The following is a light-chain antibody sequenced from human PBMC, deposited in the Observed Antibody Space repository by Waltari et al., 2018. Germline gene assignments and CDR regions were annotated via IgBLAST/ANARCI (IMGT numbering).Light chain of an antibody. J-gene: IGLJ3*02. CDR2: NND. CDR1: SSSLGTNT. Sequence: QSVLTQPPSASGTPGQRVTISCSGSSSSLGTNTLNWYQHLPGTAPKLLIYNNDKRPSGVPDRFSGSKSGTSASLAISGLQSEDEADYYCAAWDDSLNGWVFGGGTKLTVL. CDR3: AAWDDSLNGWV. V-gene: IGLV1-44*01.